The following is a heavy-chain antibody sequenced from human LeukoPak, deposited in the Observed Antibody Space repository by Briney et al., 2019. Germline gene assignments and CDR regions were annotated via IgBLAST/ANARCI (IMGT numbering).Heavy chain of an antibody. CDR2: ISWNRGSI. V-gene: IGHV3-9*01. D-gene: IGHD6-19*01. Sequence: PGRSLRLSCAASGFIFDDYAMHWVRQAPGKGLEWVSGISWNRGSIGYADSVKGRFTISRDNAKNSLYLQMNSLRLEDTALYYCAKALRPPVSSGPDYWGQGTLVTVSS. CDR3: AKALRPPVSSGPDY. J-gene: IGHJ4*02. CDR1: GFIFDDYA.